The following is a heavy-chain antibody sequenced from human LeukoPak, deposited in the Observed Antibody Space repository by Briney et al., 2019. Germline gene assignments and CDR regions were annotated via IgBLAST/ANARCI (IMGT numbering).Heavy chain of an antibody. D-gene: IGHD3-10*01. J-gene: IGHJ4*02. Sequence: SSETLSLTFTVSGDSISNYYWSWIRQPAGKGLEWIGRIYTSGSTNYNPSLKSRVTMSVDTSKNQFSLKLSSVTAADTAVYYCARVSLVRGAPDYYFDYWGQGTLVTVSS. CDR2: IYTSGST. CDR1: GDSISNYY. CDR3: ARVSLVRGAPDYYFDY. V-gene: IGHV4-4*07.